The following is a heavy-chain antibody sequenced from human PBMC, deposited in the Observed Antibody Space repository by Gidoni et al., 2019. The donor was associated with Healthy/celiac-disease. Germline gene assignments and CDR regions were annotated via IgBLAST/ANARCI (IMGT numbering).Heavy chain of an antibody. CDR3: AREITYQPFDY. D-gene: IGHD3-16*01. J-gene: IGHJ4*02. CDR2: IWYDGSNK. V-gene: IGHV3-33*01. Sequence: QVQLVESGGGVVQPGRSLRLSCAASGFTFSSYGMHWVRQAPGKGLVWVAVIWYDGSNKYYADSVKGRFTISRDNSKNTLYLQMNSLRAEDTAVYYCAREITYQPFDYWGQGTLVTVSS. CDR1: GFTFSSYG.